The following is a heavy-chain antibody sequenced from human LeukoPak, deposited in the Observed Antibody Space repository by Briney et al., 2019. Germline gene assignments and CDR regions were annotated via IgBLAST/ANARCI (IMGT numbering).Heavy chain of an antibody. J-gene: IGHJ4*02. V-gene: IGHV3-74*01. D-gene: IGHD2-2*01. CDR1: GFSFRSSW. CDR3: LVTTAPR. Sequence: GGSLRLSCAASGFSFRSSWMHWGRQAPGRGLVWVSRINADGSTTNYADSVKGRFTISRDNAKNTLYLQMNSLRAEDTAVYYCLVTTAPRGGQGTLVTVSS. CDR2: INADGSTT.